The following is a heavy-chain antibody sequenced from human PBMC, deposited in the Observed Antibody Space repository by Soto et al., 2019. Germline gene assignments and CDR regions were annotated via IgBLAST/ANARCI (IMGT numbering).Heavy chain of an antibody. CDR1: GGTFSSYA. Sequence: QVQLVQSGAEVKKPGSSVKVSCKASGGTFSSYAISWVRQAPGQGLEWMGGIIPIFGTANYAQKFQGRVTITADESTSTAYMELTSLRSEDTAVYYWARGQYTDTLVDYYYGMAVWRQGTTVTVSS. CDR2: IIPIFGTA. V-gene: IGHV1-69*01. CDR3: ARGQYTDTLVDYYYGMAV. J-gene: IGHJ6*02. D-gene: IGHD2-8*02.